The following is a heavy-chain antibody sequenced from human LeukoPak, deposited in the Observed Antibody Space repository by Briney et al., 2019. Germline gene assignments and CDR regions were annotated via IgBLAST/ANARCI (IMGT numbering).Heavy chain of an antibody. V-gene: IGHV4-59*08. Sequence: KPSETLSLTCAVYGGSFSGYYWSWIRQPPGKGLEWIGYIYYSGSTNYNPSLKSRVTISVDTSKNQFSLKLSSVTAADTAVYYCAGVKGYSGYDLDYWGQGTLVTVSS. CDR3: AGVKGYSGYDLDY. CDR1: GGSFSGYY. CDR2: IYYSGST. J-gene: IGHJ4*02. D-gene: IGHD5-12*01.